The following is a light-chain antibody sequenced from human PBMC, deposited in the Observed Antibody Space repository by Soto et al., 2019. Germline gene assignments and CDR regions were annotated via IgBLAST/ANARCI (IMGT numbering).Light chain of an antibody. CDR3: QQSYSTPQT. CDR1: QSISSY. Sequence: DIQMTQSPSPLSASVGDRVTITCRASQSISSYLNWYQQKPGKAPKLMIYAASSLQRGVPSRFSGSGSGTDVTLTISSRQPEDFATYECQQSYSTPQTFGQGTKVDIK. CDR2: AAS. J-gene: IGKJ1*01. V-gene: IGKV1-39*01.